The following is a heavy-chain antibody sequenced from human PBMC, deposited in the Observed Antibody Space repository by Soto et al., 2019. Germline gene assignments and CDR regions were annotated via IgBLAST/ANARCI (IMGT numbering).Heavy chain of an antibody. J-gene: IGHJ4*02. V-gene: IGHV1-18*01. CDR2: ISAYNGNT. Sequence: QVQLVQSGAEVKKPGASVKESCKASGYTFTSYGISWVRQAPGQGLEWMGWISAYNGNTNYAQKIQGRVTMTTDTSTSTAYMELSSQRSDDTAVYYCARDRRYSGSYGGYYFDYWGQGTLVTVSS. D-gene: IGHD1-26*01. CDR3: ARDRRYSGSYGGYYFDY. CDR1: GYTFTSYG.